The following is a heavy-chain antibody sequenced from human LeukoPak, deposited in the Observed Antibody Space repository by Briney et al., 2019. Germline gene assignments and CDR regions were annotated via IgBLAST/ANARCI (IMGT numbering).Heavy chain of an antibody. CDR3: AKDTAAAFDP. Sequence: GRSLRLSCAASGFXFSSYGIHWVRQAPGKGLEWVAVISYDGSNKYYADSVKGRFTISRDNSKNTLYLQMNSLRAEDTAVYYCAKDTAAAFDPWGQGTLVTVSS. CDR1: GFXFSSYG. CDR2: ISYDGSNK. J-gene: IGHJ5*02. D-gene: IGHD6-13*01. V-gene: IGHV3-30*18.